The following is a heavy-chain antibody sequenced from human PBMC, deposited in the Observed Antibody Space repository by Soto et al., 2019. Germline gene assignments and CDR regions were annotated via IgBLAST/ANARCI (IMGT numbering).Heavy chain of an antibody. CDR2: VSFDGSNE. Sequence: QVQLVESGGGVVQPSGSLRLSCSASGFTFNRYAMQWVRQAPGEGLDWFEVVSFDGSNEYYAESVRGRFTISRDTSKNSLYLQMNSLRPEDTAGYFRARPLMTTPTLSLGMDVWGRGTTVTVSS. CDR1: GFTFNRYA. V-gene: IGHV3-30-3*01. D-gene: IGHD4-17*01. J-gene: IGHJ6*02. CDR3: ARPLMTTPTLSLGMDV.